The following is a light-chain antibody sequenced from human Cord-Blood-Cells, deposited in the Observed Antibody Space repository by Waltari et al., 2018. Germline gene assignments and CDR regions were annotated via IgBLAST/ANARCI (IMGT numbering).Light chain of an antibody. Sequence: EIVLTPSPATLSLSPGERATLPCRASQSVSSSLAWYQQKPGQAPRLLIYDASNRATGIPARFSGSGSGTDFTLTISSLEPEDFAVYYCQQRSNWPPYTFGQGTKLEIK. CDR3: QQRSNWPPYT. CDR2: DAS. J-gene: IGKJ2*01. V-gene: IGKV3-11*01. CDR1: QSVSSS.